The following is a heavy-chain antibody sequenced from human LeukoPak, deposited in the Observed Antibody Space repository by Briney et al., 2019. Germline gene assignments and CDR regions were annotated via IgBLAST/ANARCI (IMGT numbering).Heavy chain of an antibody. CDR1: GFTFSDYY. V-gene: IGHV3-11*04. Sequence: GGSLRLSCAASGFTFSDYYMTWIRQAPGKGLEWISYISSSGSIISYADSVKGRFTISRDNAKNSLYLQMNSLRAEDTAVYYCARGHTAVTRHFDFWGQGTLVTVSS. CDR3: ARGHTAVTRHFDF. CDR2: ISSSGSII. J-gene: IGHJ4*02. D-gene: IGHD4-17*01.